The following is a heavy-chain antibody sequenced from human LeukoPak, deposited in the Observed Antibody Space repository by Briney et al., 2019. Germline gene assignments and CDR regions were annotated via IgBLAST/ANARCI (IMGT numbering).Heavy chain of an antibody. J-gene: IGHJ5*02. CDR1: GYTFTSYY. V-gene: IGHV1-46*01. D-gene: IGHD6-13*01. CDR3: ARGRIAAAGTDLNWFDP. CDR2: INPSGGST. Sequence: GASVKVSCKASGYTFTSYYVHWVRQAPGQGLEWMGIINPSGGSTSYAQKFQGRVTMTRDTSTSTVYMELSSLRSEDTAVYYCARGRIAAAGTDLNWFDPWGQGTLDTVSS.